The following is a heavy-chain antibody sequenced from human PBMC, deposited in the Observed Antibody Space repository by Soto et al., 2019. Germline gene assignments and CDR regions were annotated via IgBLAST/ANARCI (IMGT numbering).Heavy chain of an antibody. Sequence: SETLSLTCSVSGDSVTSHYLTWIRQSPEKGLEWIGYMHYTGFTHYNPSLKSRLTISVDRSKNQFSLKLSSVTAADTAVYYCARHHGGYDYYYYYYMDVWGKGTTVTVSS. CDR3: ARHHGGYDYYYYYYMDV. V-gene: IGHV4-59*08. D-gene: IGHD5-12*01. CDR1: GDSVTSHY. CDR2: MHYTGFT. J-gene: IGHJ6*03.